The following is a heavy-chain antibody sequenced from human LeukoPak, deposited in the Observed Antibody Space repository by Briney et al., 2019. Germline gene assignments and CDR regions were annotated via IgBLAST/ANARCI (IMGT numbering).Heavy chain of an antibody. V-gene: IGHV1-8*01. Sequence: GASVKVSCKASGYTFTSYDINWVRQATGQGLEWMGWMNPNGGNTGYAQKFQGRVTMTRNTSISTAYMELSSLRSEDTAVYYCARAGYSYGSYRNQNFDYWGQGTLVTVSS. J-gene: IGHJ4*02. D-gene: IGHD5-18*01. CDR1: GYTFTSYD. CDR2: MNPNGGNT. CDR3: ARAGYSYGSYRNQNFDY.